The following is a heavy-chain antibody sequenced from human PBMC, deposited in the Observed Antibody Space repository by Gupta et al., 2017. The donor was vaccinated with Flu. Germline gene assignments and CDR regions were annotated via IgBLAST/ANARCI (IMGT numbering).Heavy chain of an antibody. D-gene: IGHD3-22*01. CDR2: VSGSGART. J-gene: IGHJ5*02. V-gene: IGHV3-23*01. Sequence: EVQLLESGGGLVRPGGSLRLSCASSEFMSSIYAMSCVLLAPGKGMEWVSTVSGSGARTYYADSVKGRFTIFRDNSKNTLYLKMNTLRVDDTAVYYCAKDKTYYDSNGPPSWFDPWGQGTLVIVSS. CDR1: EFMSSIYA. CDR3: AKDKTYYDSNGPPSWFDP.